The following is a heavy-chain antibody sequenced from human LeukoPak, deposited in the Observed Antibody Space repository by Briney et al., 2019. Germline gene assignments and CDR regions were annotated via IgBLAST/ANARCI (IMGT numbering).Heavy chain of an antibody. CDR2: IYYSGST. CDR1: GGSISSSSYY. J-gene: IGHJ4*02. CDR3: ARVITIFGSYYFDY. D-gene: IGHD3-3*01. V-gene: IGHV4-39*07. Sequence: SETLSLTCTVSGGSISSSSYYWGWIRQPPGKGLEWIGSIYYSGSTYYNPSLKSRVTISVDTSKNQFSLKLSSVTAADTAVYYCARVITIFGSYYFDYWGQGTLVTVSS.